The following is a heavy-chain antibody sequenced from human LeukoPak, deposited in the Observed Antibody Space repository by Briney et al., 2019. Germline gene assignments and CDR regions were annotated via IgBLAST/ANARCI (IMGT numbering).Heavy chain of an antibody. J-gene: IGHJ2*01. V-gene: IGHV3-30*04. D-gene: IGHD2/OR15-2a*01. CDR3: AREFLEGIGYFDL. Sequence: QTGGSLRLSCSASGFTFDIYAMHWVRQAPGKGLEWVAFIAYDGNNKFYADSVKGRFTISRDNSKNTLYLQMNSLRPDDTAVYYCAREFLEGIGYFDLWGRGTLVTVSS. CDR2: IAYDGNNK. CDR1: GFTFDIYA.